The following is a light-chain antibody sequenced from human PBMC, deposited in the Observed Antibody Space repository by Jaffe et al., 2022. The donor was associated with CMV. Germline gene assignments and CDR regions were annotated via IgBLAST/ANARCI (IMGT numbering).Light chain of an antibody. CDR2: DAS. J-gene: IGKJ5*01. CDR1: QSVSNS. CDR3: QQRSNWPPIT. Sequence: EIVLTQSPATLSLSPGERATLSCRASQSVSNSLAWYQQKPGQAPRLVIYDASNRATGVPARFSGIGSGTDFTLTISSLQPEDFAVYYCQQRSNWPPITFGQGTRLEIK. V-gene: IGKV3-11*01.